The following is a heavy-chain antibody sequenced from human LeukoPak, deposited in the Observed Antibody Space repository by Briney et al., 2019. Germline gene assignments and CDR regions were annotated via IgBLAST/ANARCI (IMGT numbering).Heavy chain of an antibody. J-gene: IGHJ4*02. CDR1: GGSISSSSYY. CDR3: ARQGRRGGYCSSTSCYQLRAFDY. V-gene: IGHV4-39*01. Sequence: PSETLSLTYTVSGGSISSSSYYWGWIRQPPGKGLEWIGSIYYSGSTYYNPSLKSRVTISVDTSKNQFSLKLSSVTAADTAVYYCARQGRRGGYCSSTSCYQLRAFDYWGQGTLVTVSS. D-gene: IGHD2-2*03. CDR2: IYYSGST.